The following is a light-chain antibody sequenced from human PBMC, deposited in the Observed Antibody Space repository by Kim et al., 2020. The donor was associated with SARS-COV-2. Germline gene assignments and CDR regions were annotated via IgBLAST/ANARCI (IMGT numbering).Light chain of an antibody. Sequence: QPAAHTGAGTSSNGDNEAVAWLRQNQSHPHTLISCWTDNRPSGITERCSASRSGNSAALTITGLQPEDEGGYYGSAWDSSLSAWLFGGGTQLTV. J-gene: IGLJ3*02. V-gene: IGLV10-54*04. CDR3: SAWDSSLSAWL. CDR2: WTD. CDR1: SSNGDNEA.